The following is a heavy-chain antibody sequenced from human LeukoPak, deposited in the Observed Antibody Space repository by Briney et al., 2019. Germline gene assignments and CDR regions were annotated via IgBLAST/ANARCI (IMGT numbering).Heavy chain of an antibody. CDR1: GFTFSDYY. V-gene: IGHV3-11*01. CDR2: ISSSGSTI. J-gene: IGHJ6*02. CDR3: ARDLYGSGNYYYCGMDV. D-gene: IGHD3-10*01. Sequence: GRSLRLSCAASGFTFSDYYMSWIRQAPGKGLEWVSYISSSGSTIYYADSVKGRFTISRDNAKNSLYLQMNSLRVEDTAVYYCARDLYGSGNYYYCGMDVWGQGTTVTVSS.